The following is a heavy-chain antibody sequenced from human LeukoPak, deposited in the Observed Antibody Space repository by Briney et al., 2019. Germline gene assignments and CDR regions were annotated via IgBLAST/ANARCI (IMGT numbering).Heavy chain of an antibody. CDR1: GYTFTSYY. D-gene: IGHD3-3*01. V-gene: IGHV1-46*03. Sequence: GASVKVSCKASGYTFTSYYMHWVRQAPGQGLEWMGIINPSGSSTSYAQKFQGRVTMTRDTSTSTVYMELRSLISDDTAVYYCARGSHYDFWSGYYSRKVLFDYWGQGTLVTVSS. J-gene: IGHJ4*02. CDR2: INPSGSST. CDR3: ARGSHYDFWSGYYSRKVLFDY.